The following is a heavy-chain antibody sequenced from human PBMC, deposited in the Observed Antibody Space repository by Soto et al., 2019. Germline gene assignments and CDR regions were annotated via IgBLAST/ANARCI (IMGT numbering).Heavy chain of an antibody. V-gene: IGHV3-11*01. Sequence: PVGSLRLSCASSVFTFSDYWMSCIRQTPGKWLEWVSYISKSGSNLYYADSVKGRFTISRDSAKNSLYLQMNSPGADDTAVYYCVRSKMGVGDAFDIWCQGTMVTVSS. CDR1: VFTFSDYW. J-gene: IGHJ3*02. CDR2: ISKSGSNL. D-gene: IGHD3-16*01. CDR3: VRSKMGVGDAFDI.